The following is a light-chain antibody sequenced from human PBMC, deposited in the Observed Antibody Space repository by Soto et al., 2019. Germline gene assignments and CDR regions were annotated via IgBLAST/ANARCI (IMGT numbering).Light chain of an antibody. CDR1: RGIGST. Sequence: EVVMTQSPATLSVSPGERATLSCRASRGIGSTLAWYQQKPGQTPRLLIYDTSTRATGVPGRFIGSRSGTEFTLTITSPQSEDFAIYYCQHYVTWPLAFGGGTRVEN. CDR3: QHYVTWPLA. J-gene: IGKJ4*01. V-gene: IGKV3-15*01. CDR2: DTS.